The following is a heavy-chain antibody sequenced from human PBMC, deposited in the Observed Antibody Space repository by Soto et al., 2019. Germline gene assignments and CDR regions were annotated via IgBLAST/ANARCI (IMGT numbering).Heavy chain of an antibody. Sequence: GGSLRLSCTTSGSIFSGYGMHWVRQAPGKGLEWVALIRSDGSNIQYADSVKGRFTISRDNSRKILYLQMDSLRADDTAVYYCARDGVGATTYFGYLDYWGQGAPVTVSS. CDR2: IRSDGSNI. J-gene: IGHJ4*02. V-gene: IGHV3-30*02. CDR1: GSIFSGYG. CDR3: ARDGVGATTYFGYLDY. D-gene: IGHD1-26*01.